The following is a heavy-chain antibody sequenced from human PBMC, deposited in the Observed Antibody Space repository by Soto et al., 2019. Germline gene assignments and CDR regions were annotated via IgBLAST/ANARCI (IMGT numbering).Heavy chain of an antibody. D-gene: IGHD1-26*01. J-gene: IGHJ6*02. V-gene: IGHV3-30-3*01. CDR3: AREGGGGSYSYYYGMDV. CDR1: GFTFSSYA. CDR2: ISYDGSNK. Sequence: GGSLRLSCAASGFTFSSYAMHWVRQAPGKGLEWVAVISYDGSNKYYADSVKGRFTISRDNSKNTLYLQMNSLRAEDTAVYYCAREGGGGSYSYYYGMDVWGQGTTVTVSS.